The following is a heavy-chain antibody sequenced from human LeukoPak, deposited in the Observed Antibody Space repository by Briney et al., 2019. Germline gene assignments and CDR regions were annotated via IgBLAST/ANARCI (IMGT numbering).Heavy chain of an antibody. CDR2: ISYDGSNK. CDR3: ANLASGRDDAFDI. V-gene: IGHV3-30*18. D-gene: IGHD3-3*01. Sequence: QPGRSLRLSCAASGFTFSSYGMHGVRQAPGKGLEWVAVISYDGSNKYYADSVKGRFTISRDNSKNTLYLQMNSLRAEDTAVYYCANLASGRDDAFDIWGQGTMVTVSS. J-gene: IGHJ3*02. CDR1: GFTFSSYG.